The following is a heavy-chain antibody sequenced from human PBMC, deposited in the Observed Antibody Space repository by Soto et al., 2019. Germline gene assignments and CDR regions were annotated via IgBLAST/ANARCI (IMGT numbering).Heavy chain of an antibody. V-gene: IGHV2-5*02. Sequence: QITLKESGPTLVKPTQTLTLTCTFSGFSLSTNGVGVGWIRQPPGKALEWLALIYWDDSKEYSPSLRSRLTIPKETPKTQVVLTRTNMGPVDPATYHCAHKGGGDRILDFWGQGTLVTVSS. CDR3: AHKGGGDRILDF. D-gene: IGHD3-16*01. J-gene: IGHJ4*02. CDR2: IYWDDSK. CDR1: GFSLSTNGVG.